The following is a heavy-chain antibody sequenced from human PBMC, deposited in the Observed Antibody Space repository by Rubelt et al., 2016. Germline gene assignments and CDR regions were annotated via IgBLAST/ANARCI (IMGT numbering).Heavy chain of an antibody. J-gene: IGHJ2*01. D-gene: IGHD5-18*01. CDR2: INAGNGKT. Sequence: QVQLVQSGAEVKKPGASVKVSCKASGYTFTSYAMHWVRQAPGQRLEWMGWINAGNGKTKYSQKLQGRVTITRDTSASTAYMELSSLRSEDTAVYYCARSKDTAMVTDADWYFDLWGRGTLVTVSS. CDR3: ARSKDTAMVTDADWYFDL. CDR1: GYTFTSYA. V-gene: IGHV1-3*01.